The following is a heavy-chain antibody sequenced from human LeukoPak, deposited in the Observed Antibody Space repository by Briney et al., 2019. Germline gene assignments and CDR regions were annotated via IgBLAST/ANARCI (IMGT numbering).Heavy chain of an antibody. D-gene: IGHD4-17*01. CDR3: ARVVGDYYYYYMDV. CDR2: IYSGGST. J-gene: IGHJ6*03. V-gene: IGHV3-66*01. Sequence: GGSLRLSCAASGFAVSSNYMSWVRQAPGKGLEWVAVIYSGGSTNYADSVKGRFTISRDNSKNTLYLQMNSLRAEDTAVYYCARVVGDYYYYYMDVWGKGTTVTISS. CDR1: GFAVSSNY.